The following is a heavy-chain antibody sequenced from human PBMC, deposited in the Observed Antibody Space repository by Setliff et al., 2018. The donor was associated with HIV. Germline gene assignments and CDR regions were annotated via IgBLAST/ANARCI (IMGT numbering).Heavy chain of an antibody. Sequence: SETLSLTCAVYGGSFSSYYWSWIRQPPGKGLEWIGEINHSGGTNYNPSLKSRVTISVDTSKNQFSLKVSSVTAADTAVYYCASPRSLLVWYDALDIWGQGTMVTVSS. CDR2: INHSGGT. J-gene: IGHJ3*02. D-gene: IGHD3-16*01. V-gene: IGHV4-34*01. CDR3: ASPRSLLVWYDALDI. CDR1: GGSFSSYY.